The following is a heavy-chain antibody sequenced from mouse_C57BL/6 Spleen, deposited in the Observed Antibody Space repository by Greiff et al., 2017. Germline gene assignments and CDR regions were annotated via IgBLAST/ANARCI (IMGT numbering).Heavy chain of an antibody. J-gene: IGHJ4*01. D-gene: IGHD1-1*01. CDR3: ARIGFGGSSHGGYAMYY. CDR1: GYSITSGYY. V-gene: IGHV3-6*01. CDR2: ISYDGSN. Sequence: DVKLVESGPGLVKPSQSLSLTCSVTGYSITSGYYWNWIRQFPGNKLEWMGYISYDGSNNYNPSLKNRISITRDTSKNQFFLKLNSVTTEDTATYYCARIGFGGSSHGGYAMYYWGQGTSVTVSS.